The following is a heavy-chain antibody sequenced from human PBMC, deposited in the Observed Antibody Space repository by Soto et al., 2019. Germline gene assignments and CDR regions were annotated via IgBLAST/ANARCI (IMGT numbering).Heavy chain of an antibody. CDR1: GGTFSSYT. CDR3: ARDYYDSSGYPDY. CDR2: IIPILGIA. V-gene: IGHV1-69*04. J-gene: IGHJ4*02. D-gene: IGHD3-22*01. Sequence: SVKVSCKASGGTFSSYTISWVRQAPGQGLEWMGRIIPILGIASYAQKFQGRVTMTRDTSTSTAYMELSSLRSEDTAVYYCARDYYDSSGYPDYWGQGTLVTVSS.